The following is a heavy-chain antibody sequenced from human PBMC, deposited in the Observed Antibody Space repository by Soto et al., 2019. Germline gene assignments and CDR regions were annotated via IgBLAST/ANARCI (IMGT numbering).Heavy chain of an antibody. CDR2: IIPILGIA. Sequence: QVQLVQSGAEVKKPGSSVKVSCKASGGTFSSYTISWVRQAPGQGLEWMGRIIPILGIANYAQKFQGRVTITADKSTSTAYMELSSLRSEDTAVYYCARNYGDYRDPYYYYMDVWGKGTTVTVSS. CDR3: ARNYGDYRDPYYYYMDV. D-gene: IGHD4-17*01. V-gene: IGHV1-69*02. J-gene: IGHJ6*03. CDR1: GGTFSSYT.